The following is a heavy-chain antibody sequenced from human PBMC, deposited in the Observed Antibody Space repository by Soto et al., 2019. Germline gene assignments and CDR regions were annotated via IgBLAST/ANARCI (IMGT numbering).Heavy chain of an antibody. J-gene: IGHJ6*02. CDR1: GGSISSGGYY. D-gene: IGHD3-16*01. Sequence: SETLSLTCTVSGGSISSGGYYWSWIRQHPGKGLEWIGYIYYSGSTYYNPSLKSRVTISVDTSKNQFSLKLSSVTAADTAVYYCARESRGYYYYYGMDVWGQGTTVTVSS. CDR3: ARESRGYYYYYGMDV. CDR2: IYYSGST. V-gene: IGHV4-31*03.